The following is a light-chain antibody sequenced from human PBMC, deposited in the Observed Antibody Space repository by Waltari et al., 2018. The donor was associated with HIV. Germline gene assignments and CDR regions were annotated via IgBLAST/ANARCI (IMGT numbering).Light chain of an antibody. CDR3: CSYAGGITHVL. V-gene: IGLV2-23*02. J-gene: IGLJ2*01. Sequence: QSALTQPASVSGSPGQSITISCTGMSTDIGSYDLVSWYQQHPGKAPKLMIYEVTKRPSGVSNRFSGSKSGNTASRTISGLQAEDEADYHCCSYAGGITHVLFGGGTKLTVL. CDR1: STDIGSYDL. CDR2: EVT.